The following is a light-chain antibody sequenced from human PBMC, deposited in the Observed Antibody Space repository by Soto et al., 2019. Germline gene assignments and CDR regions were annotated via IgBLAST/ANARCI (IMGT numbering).Light chain of an antibody. J-gene: IGKJ2*01. V-gene: IGKV3-20*01. Sequence: EIVLTQSPGTLSLPPGERATLSCRASQSVSSSCLAWYQQKPGQAPRLLIYGASSRATGIPDRFSGSGSGTDFTLTISRLEPEDFAVYYCQQYGGSPRYTFGQGTKLEIK. CDR1: QSVSSSC. CDR3: QQYGGSPRYT. CDR2: GAS.